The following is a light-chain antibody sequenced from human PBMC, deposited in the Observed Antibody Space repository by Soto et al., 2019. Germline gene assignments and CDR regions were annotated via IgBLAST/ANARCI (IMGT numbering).Light chain of an antibody. CDR2: DAS. J-gene: IGKJ5*01. CDR3: QQRSNWPVT. Sequence: EIVLTQSPGTLSLSPGDRATLSCRASQTVNNNLAWYQQKPGQAPRLLIYDASNRATGIPARFRGSGSGTDFTLTISSLEPEDFAVYYCQQRSNWPVTFGQGTRLEIK. V-gene: IGKV3-11*01. CDR1: QTVNNN.